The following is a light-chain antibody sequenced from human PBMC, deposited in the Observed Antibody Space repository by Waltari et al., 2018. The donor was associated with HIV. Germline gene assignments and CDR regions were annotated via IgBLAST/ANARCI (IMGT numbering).Light chain of an antibody. CDR3: QQYDNWPPWT. V-gene: IGKV3-15*01. J-gene: IGKJ1*01. CDR1: QSVSSN. CDR2: GAS. Sequence: EKVMTQSPATLSVSPGERATLSCRASQSVSSNLAWYQQKPGQAPRLLIYGASTRATGIPARFSGSGSGTEFTLTISSLLSEDFAVYYCQQYDNWPPWTFGQGTKVEIK.